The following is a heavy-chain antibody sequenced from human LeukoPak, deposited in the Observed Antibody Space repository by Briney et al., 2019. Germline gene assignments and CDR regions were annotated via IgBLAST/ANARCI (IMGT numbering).Heavy chain of an antibody. D-gene: IGHD3-16*01. CDR2: AVTATDT. Sequence: PGGSLRLSCAAPGFTFSNFAISSFRQAPGRGLEWVSAAVTATDTSCADSVRGRFTISGANSKNTRYLQMNGLVPGDTALYYWAKEGSRRRFGFEPWGRGTRVTVSS. CDR1: GFTFSNFA. V-gene: IGHV3-23*01. CDR3: AKEGSRRRFGFEP. J-gene: IGHJ5*02.